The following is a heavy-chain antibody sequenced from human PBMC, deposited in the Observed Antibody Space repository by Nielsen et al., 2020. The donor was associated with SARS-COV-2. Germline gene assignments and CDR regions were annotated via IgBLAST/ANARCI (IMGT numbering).Heavy chain of an antibody. CDR2: IKQDGSEK. Sequence: VRQMPGKGLEWVANIKQDGSEKYYVDSVKGRFTISRDNAKNSLYLQMNSLRAEDTAVYYCAREGVVVAAIVYYYYYMDVWGKGTTVTVSS. D-gene: IGHD2-15*01. J-gene: IGHJ6*03. V-gene: IGHV3-7*01. CDR3: AREGVVVAAIVYYYYYMDV.